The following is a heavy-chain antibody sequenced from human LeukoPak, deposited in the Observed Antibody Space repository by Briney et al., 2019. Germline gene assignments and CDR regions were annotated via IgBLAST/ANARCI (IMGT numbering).Heavy chain of an antibody. J-gene: IGHJ4*02. D-gene: IGHD5-18*01. V-gene: IGHV1-18*01. Sequence: ASVKVSCKASGYTFTSYGISWVRQAPGQGLEWMGWISAYNGNTNYAQKLQGRVTMTTDTSTSTAYMELRSLRSDDTAVYYCARDKEWIQLRSWSGIEIDYWGQGTLVTVSS. CDR3: ARDKEWIQLRSWSGIEIDY. CDR2: ISAYNGNT. CDR1: GYTFTSYG.